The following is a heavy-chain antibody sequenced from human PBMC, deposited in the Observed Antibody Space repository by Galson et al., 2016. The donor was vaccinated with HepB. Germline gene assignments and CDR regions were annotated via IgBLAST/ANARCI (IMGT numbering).Heavy chain of an antibody. J-gene: IGHJ4*02. V-gene: IGHV2-5*01. CDR3: AHLVNWNPPSYFDY. Sequence: PALVKPTQTLTLTCTFSGFSLTTSGVGVGWIRQPPGKALEWLALIHWNDDKRNSPSLKSRLTILKDTSKNQVVLTMTNLDPVDTAAYYCAHLVNWNPPSYFDYWGPGILVTVSS. CDR2: IHWNDDK. D-gene: IGHD1-20*01. CDR1: GFSLTTSGVG.